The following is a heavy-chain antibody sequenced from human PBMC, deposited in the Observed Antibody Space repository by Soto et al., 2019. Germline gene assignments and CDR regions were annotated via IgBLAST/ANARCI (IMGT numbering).Heavy chain of an antibody. J-gene: IGHJ5*02. D-gene: IGHD2-15*01. CDR3: ARGGYCSGGSCYSIYWFDP. V-gene: IGHV4-59*01. CDR1: GGSISSYY. CDR2: IYYSGST. Sequence: SETLSLTCTVSGGSISSYYWSWIRQPPGKGLEWIGYIYYSGSTNYNPSLKSRVTISVDTSKNQFSLKLSSVTAADTAVYYCARGGYCSGGSCYSIYWFDPWGQGTLVTVSS.